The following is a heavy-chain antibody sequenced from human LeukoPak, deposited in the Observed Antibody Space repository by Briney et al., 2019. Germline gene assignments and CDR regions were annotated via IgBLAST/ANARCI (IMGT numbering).Heavy chain of an antibody. CDR2: IPSDGSAT. CDR1: GFTFSTYC. J-gene: IGHJ4*02. Sequence: GGSLRLSCAASGFTFSTYCMHWLRQAPGKGLVWVSRIPSDGSATTYADSVKGRFTISRDNSKNTLYLQLSSLRAEDTAVYYCAKSTGYSTTGRDIDSWGRGTLVTVSS. V-gene: IGHV3-74*01. CDR3: AKSTGYSTTGRDIDS. D-gene: IGHD6-13*01.